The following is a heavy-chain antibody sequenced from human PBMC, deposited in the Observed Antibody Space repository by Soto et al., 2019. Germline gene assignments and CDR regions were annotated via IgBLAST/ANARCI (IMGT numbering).Heavy chain of an antibody. J-gene: IGHJ3*02. V-gene: IGHV3-23*01. D-gene: IGHD3-22*01. CDR2: LSGSGGST. CDR1: GFTFSSYA. Sequence: EVQLLESGGGLVQPGGSLRLSCAASGFTFSSYAMSWVRQAPGKGLEWVSALSGSGGSTYYADSVKGRFTISRDNAKNTLYLQMNSLRAEDTAVYYCAKALYYYDSSGYSPCAFDIWGQGTMVTVSS. CDR3: AKALYYYDSSGYSPCAFDI.